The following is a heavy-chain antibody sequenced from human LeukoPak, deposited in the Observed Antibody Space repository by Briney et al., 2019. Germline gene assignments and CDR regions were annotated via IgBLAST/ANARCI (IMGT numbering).Heavy chain of an antibody. CDR3: VGSTDAFDI. V-gene: IGHV4-39*01. CDR2: IYYSGST. Sequence: SETLSLTCTVSGGSISSGSYYWGWIRQPPGKGLEWIGSIYYSGSTYYNPSLKSRVTISVDTSKNQFSLKLSSVTAADTAVYYCVGSTDAFDIWGQGTMVTVSS. J-gene: IGHJ3*02. CDR1: GGSISSGSYY. D-gene: IGHD2-2*01.